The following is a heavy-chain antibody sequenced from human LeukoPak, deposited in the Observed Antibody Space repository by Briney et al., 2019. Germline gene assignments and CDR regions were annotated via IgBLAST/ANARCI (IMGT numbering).Heavy chain of an antibody. D-gene: IGHD3-22*01. V-gene: IGHV3-21*01. J-gene: IGHJ5*02. CDR2: ISSSSSYI. CDR3: ARDPSYYDANWFDP. CDR1: GFTFSSYS. Sequence: GGSLRLSCAASGFTFSSYSTNWVRQAPGKGLEWVSSISSSSSYIYYADSVKGRFTISRDNAKNSLYLQMNSLRAEDTAVYYCARDPSYYDANWFDPWGQGTLVTVSS.